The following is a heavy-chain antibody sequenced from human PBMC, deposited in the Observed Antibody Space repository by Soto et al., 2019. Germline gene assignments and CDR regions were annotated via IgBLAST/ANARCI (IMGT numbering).Heavy chain of an antibody. Sequence: SETLSLTCTVSGGSISSYYWSWIRQPPGKGLEWIGYIYYSVSTNYNPSLKSRVTISVDTSKNQFSLKLSSVTAADTAVYYCARGQSVVVANDAFDIWGQGTMVTVS. D-gene: IGHD2-15*01. CDR3: ARGQSVVVANDAFDI. V-gene: IGHV4-59*01. CDR1: GGSISSYY. J-gene: IGHJ3*02. CDR2: IYYSVST.